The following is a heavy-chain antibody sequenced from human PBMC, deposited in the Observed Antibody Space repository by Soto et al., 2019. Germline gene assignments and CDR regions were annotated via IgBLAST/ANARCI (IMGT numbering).Heavy chain of an antibody. CDR3: ARNSRRFLEWLLFSYNWFDP. V-gene: IGHV4-34*01. Sequence: SETLSLTCAVYGGSFSGYYWSWIRQPPGKGLEWIGEINHSGSTNYNPSLKSRVTISVDTSKNQLSLKLSSVTAADTAVYYCARNSRRFLEWLLFSYNWFDPWGQGTLVTVSS. CDR2: INHSGST. CDR1: GGSFSGYY. D-gene: IGHD3-3*01. J-gene: IGHJ5*02.